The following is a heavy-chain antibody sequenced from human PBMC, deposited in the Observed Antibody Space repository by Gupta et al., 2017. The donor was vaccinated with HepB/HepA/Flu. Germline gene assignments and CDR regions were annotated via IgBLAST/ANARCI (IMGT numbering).Heavy chain of an antibody. J-gene: IGHJ4*02. Sequence: EVHLVESGGGSVQPGGSLRLSCPASAVTFSKNWIHWVRQAPGRGLEWVARINNDGTDITYADSVKGRFTVSRDSAENTLYLQMNSLRVEDTAVYYCARAPFGGFDDWGQGTLVTVSP. CDR2: INNDGTDI. CDR1: AVTFSKNW. V-gene: IGHV3-74*01. D-gene: IGHD3-10*01. CDR3: ARAPFGGFDD.